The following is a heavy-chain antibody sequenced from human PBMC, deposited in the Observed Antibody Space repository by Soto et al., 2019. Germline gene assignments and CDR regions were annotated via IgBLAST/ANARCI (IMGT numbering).Heavy chain of an antibody. D-gene: IGHD2-15*01. CDR3: GKVLVGATGHTDSDS. J-gene: IGHJ4*02. Sequence: SETLSLTCTVSGGSIYRSGYYWGWIRQPPGRGLEWIGNIDYNGVTYSNPSLKSRVTISRDTSKNQFSLKLTSVTAADTALYYCGKVLVGATGHTDSDSWGPGTLVTVTS. V-gene: IGHV4-39*01. CDR1: GGSIYRSGYY. CDR2: IDYNGVT.